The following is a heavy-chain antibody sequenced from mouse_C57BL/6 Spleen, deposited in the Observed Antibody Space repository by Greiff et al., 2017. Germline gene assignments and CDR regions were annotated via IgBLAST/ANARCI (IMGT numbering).Heavy chain of an antibody. CDR3: ARNYYGSSPYYAMDY. CDR1: GFNIKDYY. D-gene: IGHD1-1*01. V-gene: IGHV14-2*01. Sequence: VQLQQSGAELVKPGASVKLSCTASGFNIKDYYMHWVKQRTEQGLEWIGRIDPEDGETKNAPKFQGKATITADTSSNTAYLQLSSLTSEDTAVYYCARNYYGSSPYYAMDYWGQGTSVTVSS. CDR2: IDPEDGET. J-gene: IGHJ4*01.